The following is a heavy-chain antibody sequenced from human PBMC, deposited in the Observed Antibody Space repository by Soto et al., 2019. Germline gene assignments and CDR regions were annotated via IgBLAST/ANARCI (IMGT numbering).Heavy chain of an antibody. CDR2: MNPNSGNT. J-gene: IGHJ4*02. V-gene: IGHV1-8*01. Sequence: QVQLVQSGAEVQKPGASVTVSCKASGYTFTSYDINWVRQATGQGLEWMGWMNPNSGNTGYAQKFQGRVTMTRNTSISTAYMELSSLRSEDTAVYYCARSPTRARLRGYSGSTDYWGQGTLVTVSS. D-gene: IGHD5-12*01. CDR1: GYTFTSYD. CDR3: ARSPTRARLRGYSGSTDY.